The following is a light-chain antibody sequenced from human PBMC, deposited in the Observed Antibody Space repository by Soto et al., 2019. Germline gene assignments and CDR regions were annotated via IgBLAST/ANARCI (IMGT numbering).Light chain of an antibody. J-gene: IGKJ1*01. CDR2: AAS. Sequence: EIVLTQSPAILSLSPGERATLSCRASQSVSSHLIWYQQRPGQAPRLLIYAASNRATGIPARFSGSGSGTDFTLTISSLEPEDFAVYYCQQRSSWPRTFGQGTKVEIK. CDR1: QSVSSH. CDR3: QQRSSWPRT. V-gene: IGKV3-11*01.